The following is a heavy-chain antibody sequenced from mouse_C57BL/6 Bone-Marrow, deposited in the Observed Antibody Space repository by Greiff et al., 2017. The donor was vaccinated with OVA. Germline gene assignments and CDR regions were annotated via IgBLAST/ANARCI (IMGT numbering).Heavy chain of an antibody. D-gene: IGHD1-1*01. CDR2: IYPRSGNT. V-gene: IGHV1-81*01. CDR3: ARSSITTVVASYWYFDV. CDR1: GYTFTSYG. J-gene: IGHJ1*03. Sequence: VHLVESGAELARPGASVKLSCKASGYTFTSYGISWVKQRTGQGLEWIGEIYPRSGNTYYNEKFKGKATLTADKSSSTAYMELRSLTSEDSAVYFCARSSITTVVASYWYFDVWGTGTTVTVSS.